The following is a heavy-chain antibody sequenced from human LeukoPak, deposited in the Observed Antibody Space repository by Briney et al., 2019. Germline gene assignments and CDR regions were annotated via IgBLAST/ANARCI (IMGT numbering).Heavy chain of an antibody. CDR2: IYYTGTT. V-gene: IGHV4-61*05. CDR1: GGSISSSGYY. CDR3: ARGPNYYNSYDS. D-gene: IGHD3-10*01. Sequence: PSETLSLTCTVSGGSISSSGYYWGWIRQPPGTGLEWIAYIYYTGTTYYNPSLKSRVTISVDTSNNYFSLNMRSVTAADTAVYYCARGPNYYNSYDSWGEGTLVTVSS. J-gene: IGHJ4*02.